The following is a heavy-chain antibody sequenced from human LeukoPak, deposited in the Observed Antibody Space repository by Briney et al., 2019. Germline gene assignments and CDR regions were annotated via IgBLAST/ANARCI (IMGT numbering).Heavy chain of an antibody. CDR1: GFTFRSSA. Sequence: GGSLRLSCAASGFTFRSSAMNWVRQAPGKGLEWVSAVSDSGGSIYYADSVKGRFIVSRDNSKNTLYLQMNSLRAGDTAVYYCAKESGGSGNYYKGPFDCWGQGTLVTVSS. CDR3: AKESGGSGNYYKGPFDC. V-gene: IGHV3-23*01. CDR2: VSDSGGSI. J-gene: IGHJ4*02. D-gene: IGHD3-10*01.